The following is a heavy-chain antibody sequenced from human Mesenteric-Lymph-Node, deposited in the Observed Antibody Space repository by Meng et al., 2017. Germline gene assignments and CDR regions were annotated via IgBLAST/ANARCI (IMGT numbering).Heavy chain of an antibody. CDR1: GFTFSSYW. V-gene: IGHV3-7*01. CDR2: IKQDGSEK. CDR3: ARVPETGGLRWFDP. Sequence: GESLKISCAASGFTFSSYWMSWVRQAPGKGLEWVANIKQDGSEKYYVDSVKGRFTISRDNAKNSLYLQMNSLRAEDTAVYYCARVPETGGLRWFDPWGQGTLVTVSS. J-gene: IGHJ5*02.